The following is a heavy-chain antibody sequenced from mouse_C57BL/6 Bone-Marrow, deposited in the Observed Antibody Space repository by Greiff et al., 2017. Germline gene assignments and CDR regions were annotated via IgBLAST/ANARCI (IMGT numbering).Heavy chain of an antibody. CDR2: IDPETGGT. V-gene: IGHV1-15*01. Sequence: QVQLKQSGAELVRPGASVTLSCKASGYTFTDYEMHWVKQTPVHGLEWIGAIDPETGGTAYNQKFKGKAILTADKSSSTAYMELRSLTSEDSAFYYCTRYGDVFAYWGQGTLVTVSA. CDR3: TRYGDVFAY. D-gene: IGHD1-1*01. CDR1: GYTFTDYE. J-gene: IGHJ3*01.